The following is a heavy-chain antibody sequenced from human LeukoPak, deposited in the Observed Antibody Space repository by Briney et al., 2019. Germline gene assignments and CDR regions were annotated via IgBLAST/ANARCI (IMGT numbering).Heavy chain of an antibody. V-gene: IGHV3-23*01. CDR2: IDTSDDST. CDR3: AKDMPAGYASGIFDY. Sequence: PGGSPRLSCAASGFTFSRYAMSWVRQGPGKGLEWVSVIDTSDDSTNYADSVKGRFTISRDNSKNTLYLQMNSLRAEDTAIYYCAKDMPAGYASGIFDYWGQGTLVTVSS. CDR1: GFTFSRYA. D-gene: IGHD3-16*01. J-gene: IGHJ4*02.